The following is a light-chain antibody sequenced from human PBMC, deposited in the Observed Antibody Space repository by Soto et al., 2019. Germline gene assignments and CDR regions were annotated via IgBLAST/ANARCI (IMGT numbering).Light chain of an antibody. J-gene: IGKJ1*01. V-gene: IGKV3-20*01. Sequence: EIVMTQSPGTLSLSPGERATLSCRASQSVSSSYLAWYQQKPGQAPRLLIYASSSRATAIPDRFSGSGSGTDFSLTISRLEPEDFAVYYCQQYGSSPWTFGQGTKVDIK. CDR2: ASS. CDR1: QSVSSSY. CDR3: QQYGSSPWT.